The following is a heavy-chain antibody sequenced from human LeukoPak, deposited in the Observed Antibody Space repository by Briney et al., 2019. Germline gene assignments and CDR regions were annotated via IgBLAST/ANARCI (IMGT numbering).Heavy chain of an antibody. CDR3: ARAQTLFDAFDF. CDR2: TYYRSKWYN. D-gene: IGHD3-10*01. V-gene: IGHV6-1*01. J-gene: IGHJ3*01. Sequence: NWIRQSPSRGIEWLVRTYYRSKWYNDYAVSVKSRITITPHTSKNQFSLHLNSVTPEDTAVYYCARAQTLFDAFDFWGPGTMVTVSX.